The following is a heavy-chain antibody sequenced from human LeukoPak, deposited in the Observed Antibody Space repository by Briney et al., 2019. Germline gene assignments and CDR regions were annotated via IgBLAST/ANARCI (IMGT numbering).Heavy chain of an antibody. V-gene: IGHV1-46*01. Sequence: ASVKVSCKASGYTFTSYHLHWVRQAPGQGLEWMGIINPSGGSPNYAQKFQGRVTMTRDMSTSTVNMELSSLRSEDTAVYYCARDSLYSGSYFYFDYWGQGTLVTVSS. CDR1: GYTFTSYH. D-gene: IGHD1-26*01. J-gene: IGHJ4*02. CDR2: INPSGGSP. CDR3: ARDSLYSGSYFYFDY.